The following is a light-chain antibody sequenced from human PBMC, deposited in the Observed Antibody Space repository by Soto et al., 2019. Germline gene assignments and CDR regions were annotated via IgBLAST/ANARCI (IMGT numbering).Light chain of an antibody. CDR2: GAS. J-gene: IGKJ2*01. V-gene: IGKV3-20*01. CDR3: QHFGGSSYT. CDR1: QSVNSNY. Sequence: DIVLTQSPGTLSLSPGETATLSCRASQSVNSNYLAWYQQKPGQAPRLLIYGASARATGIPDTFSGSGSGTDFTLAISRLEPEDFAVYYCQHFGGSSYTFGQGTKLEIK.